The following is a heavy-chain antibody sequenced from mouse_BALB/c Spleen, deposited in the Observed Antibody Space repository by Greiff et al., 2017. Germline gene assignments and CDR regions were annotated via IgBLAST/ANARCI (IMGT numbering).Heavy chain of an antibody. J-gene: IGHJ3*01. V-gene: IGHV3-8*02. Sequence: DVKLQESGPSLVKPSQSLSLTCSVTGDSITSGYWNWIRKFPGNKLEYMGYISYSGSTYYNPSLKSRISITRDTSKNQYYLQLNSVTTEDTATDYCARGYDLWFAYWGQGTLVTVSA. CDR3: ARGYDLWFAY. CDR1: GDSITSGY. D-gene: IGHD2-12*01. CDR2: ISYSGST.